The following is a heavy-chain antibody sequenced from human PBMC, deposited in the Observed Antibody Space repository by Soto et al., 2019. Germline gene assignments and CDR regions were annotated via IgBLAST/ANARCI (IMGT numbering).Heavy chain of an antibody. CDR1: GFTFFAYW. CDR3: ARDSYCSGGSCYSSGVDY. J-gene: IGHJ4*01. Sequence: GGSLRLSCAASGFTFFAYWIHWVRQVPGKGLVWVSYISRSSSITYYADSVRGRFIISRDDAKNSLYLQMNSLRVEDTAVYYCARDSYCSGGSCYSSGVDYWGQGTLVTVSS. V-gene: IGHV3-48*01. D-gene: IGHD2-15*01. CDR2: ISRSSSIT.